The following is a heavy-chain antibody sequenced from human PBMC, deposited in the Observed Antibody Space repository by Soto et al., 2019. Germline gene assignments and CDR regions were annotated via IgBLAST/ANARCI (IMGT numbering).Heavy chain of an antibody. J-gene: IGHJ4*02. CDR2: IFFSGNT. Sequence: QVQLQESGPGLLKPSQTLSLTCTVSGGSILNGGHYWTWIRQHPGKDLEWIGRIFFSGNTHYNPALKSRLTLSLDTAKNQFSLKLTSVTAEDTAIYYCARDNYGGMIDFWGPGTQVTVSS. CDR1: GGSILNGGHY. V-gene: IGHV4-31*03. D-gene: IGHD4-17*01. CDR3: ARDNYGGMIDF.